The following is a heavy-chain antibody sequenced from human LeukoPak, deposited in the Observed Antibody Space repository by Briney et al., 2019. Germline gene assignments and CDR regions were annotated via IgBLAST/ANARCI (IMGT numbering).Heavy chain of an antibody. CDR3: ARYARDSSGYYSRYFDY. D-gene: IGHD3-22*01. Sequence: SETLSLTCTVSGGSISSGDYYWSWIRQPPGKGLEWIGYIYYSGSTYYNPSLKSRVTISVDTSKNQFSLKLSSVTAADTAVYYCARYARDSSGYYSRYFDYWGQGTLVTVSS. CDR1: GGSISSGDYY. J-gene: IGHJ4*02. V-gene: IGHV4-30-4*01. CDR2: IYYSGST.